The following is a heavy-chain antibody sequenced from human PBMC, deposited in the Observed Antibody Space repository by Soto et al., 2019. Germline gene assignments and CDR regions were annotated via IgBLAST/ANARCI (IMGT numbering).Heavy chain of an antibody. CDR2: INPNSGGT. J-gene: IGHJ5*02. CDR3: ASRIAAAAAHLVRWGNWFDP. V-gene: IGHV1-2*04. D-gene: IGHD6-13*01. Sequence: ASAEVSCKASGYTFTGYYMHWVRQATGQGLEWMGWINPNSGGTNYAQKFQGWVTMTRDTSISTAYMELSRLRSDDTAVYYCASRIAAAAAHLVRWGNWFDPWGQGSVVTVPQ. CDR1: GYTFTGYY.